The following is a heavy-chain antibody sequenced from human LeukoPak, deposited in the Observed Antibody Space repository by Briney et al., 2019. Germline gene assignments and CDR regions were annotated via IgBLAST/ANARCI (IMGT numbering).Heavy chain of an antibody. CDR1: GFTFRSYW. V-gene: IGHV3-74*01. D-gene: IGHD5-24*01. Sequence: GSLSPSRAASGFTFRSYWMHWVRQAPGKGLEWLSRVIRDGSFTNYADSVKGRFTISRDNAKNTLYLQMSSLRAEDTAVYFCVRDGDDFNFDYWGQGSLVTVSS. CDR3: VRDGDDFNFDY. CDR2: VIRDGSFT. J-gene: IGHJ4*02.